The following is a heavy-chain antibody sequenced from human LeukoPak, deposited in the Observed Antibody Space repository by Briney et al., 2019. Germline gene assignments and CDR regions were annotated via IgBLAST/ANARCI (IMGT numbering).Heavy chain of an antibody. CDR2: ISYDGSNK. Sequence: GGSLRLSCAASGFTFSSYAMHWVRQAPGKGLEWVAVISYDGSNKYYADSVKGRFTTSRDNSKNTLYLQMNSLRAEDTAVYYCASKTYYDFWSGYVDGYYYYGMDVWGQGTTVTVSS. D-gene: IGHD3-3*01. V-gene: IGHV3-30-3*01. CDR1: GFTFSSYA. CDR3: ASKTYYDFWSGYVDGYYYYGMDV. J-gene: IGHJ6*02.